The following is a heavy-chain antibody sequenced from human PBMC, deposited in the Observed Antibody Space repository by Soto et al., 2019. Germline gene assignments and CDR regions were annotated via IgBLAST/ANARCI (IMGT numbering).Heavy chain of an antibody. CDR2: VYPGDSDT. CDR3: ARRTTLVKDAFDI. CDR1: GYSFTSYW. D-gene: IGHD3-9*01. V-gene: IGHV5-51*01. Sequence: GESLKISCKGSGYSFTSYWIGWVRQMPGKGLEWMGIVYPGDSDTRYSPSFQGQVTISADKSISTAYLQWSSLKASDTAMYYCARRTTLVKDAFDIWGQGTMVTVSS. J-gene: IGHJ3*02.